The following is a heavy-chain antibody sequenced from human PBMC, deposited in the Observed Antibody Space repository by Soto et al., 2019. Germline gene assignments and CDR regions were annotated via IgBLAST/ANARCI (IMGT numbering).Heavy chain of an antibody. V-gene: IGHV2-70*01. CDR2: IDWDDDK. J-gene: IGHJ4*02. CDR1: GFSLSTSGMC. Sequence: SGPTLVNPTQTLTLTCTFSGFSLSTSGMCVSWIRQPPGKALEWLALIDWDDDKYYSTSLKTRLTISKDTSKNQVVLTMTNMDPVDTXTYYCARILGPQYYFDYWGQGTLVTVSS. CDR3: ARILGPQYYFDY.